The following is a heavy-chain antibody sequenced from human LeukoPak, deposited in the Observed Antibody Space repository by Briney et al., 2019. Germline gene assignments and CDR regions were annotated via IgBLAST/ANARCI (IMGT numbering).Heavy chain of an antibody. CDR2: INPNSGGT. CDR3: ARTGSDIVVVPAAVDWFDQ. CDR1: GCTFTRYY. V-gene: IGHV1-2*02. D-gene: IGHD2-2*01. J-gene: IGHJ5*02. Sequence: GASVKVSCKASGCTFTRYYMHWVRQAPGQGLEWMGWINPNSGGTNYAQKFQGRVTMTRDTSISTAYMELSSLRSDDAAVYYCARTGSDIVVVPAAVDWFDQWVEGSLVADCS.